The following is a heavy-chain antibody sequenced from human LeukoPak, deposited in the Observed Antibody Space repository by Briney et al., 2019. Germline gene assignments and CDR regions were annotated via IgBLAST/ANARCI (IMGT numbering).Heavy chain of an antibody. CDR1: GVTFSSYW. V-gene: IGHV3-7*03. CDR2: IKEDGNEK. CDR3: TTLWYVVVPAPDY. J-gene: IGHJ4*02. D-gene: IGHD2-2*01. Sequence: PGGSLRLSCAASGVTFSSYWMSWVRQAPGKGLEWVANIKEDGNEKYYVDSVKGRFTISRDNAKNSLYLQMNSLKTEDTAVYYCTTLWYVVVPAPDYWGXXXXVTVSS.